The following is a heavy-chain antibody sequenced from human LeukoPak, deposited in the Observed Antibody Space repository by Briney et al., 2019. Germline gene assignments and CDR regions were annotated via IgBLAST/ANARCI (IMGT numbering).Heavy chain of an antibody. Sequence: GGSLRLSCAASGFTFSSYAMSWVRQAPGKGQEWVSAFSGSGGSTYYADSVKGRFTISRDNSKNTLYLQMNSLRAEDTAVYYCAKTRVEVAVVDFDYWDQGTLVTVSS. CDR3: AKTRVEVAVVDFDY. J-gene: IGHJ4*02. V-gene: IGHV3-23*01. CDR2: FSGSGGST. D-gene: IGHD6-19*01. CDR1: GFTFSSYA.